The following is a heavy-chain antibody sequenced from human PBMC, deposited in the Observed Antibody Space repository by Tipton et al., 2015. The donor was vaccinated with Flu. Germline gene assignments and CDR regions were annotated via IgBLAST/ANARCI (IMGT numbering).Heavy chain of an antibody. CDR1: GFEFDDYA. CDR2: INWDGGSI. CDR3: ARGDGSGSFHFLDY. J-gene: IGHJ4*02. Sequence: SLRLSCVASGFEFDDYAMSWVRQAPGKGLEWVFGINWDGGSIGYADSVKGRFTISRYSPKNSLYLQMDSLRPEDTALYVCARGDGSGSFHFLDYWGQGTLVTVSS. D-gene: IGHD3-10*01. V-gene: IGHV3-20*01.